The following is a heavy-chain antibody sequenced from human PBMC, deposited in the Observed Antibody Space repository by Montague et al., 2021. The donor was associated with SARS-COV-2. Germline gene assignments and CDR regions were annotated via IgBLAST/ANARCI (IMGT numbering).Heavy chain of an antibody. V-gene: IGHV2-70*01. CDR3: ARIRDYDILTGSYSGFDY. Sequence: PALVKPTQTLTLTCTFSGFSLSTSGTCVSWIRQPPGKALEWLALIDWDDDKYYSTSLKTRLTISKDTSKNQVVLAMTNMDPVDTATYYCARIRDYDILTGSYSGFDYWGQGTLVTVSS. CDR1: GFSLSTSGTC. D-gene: IGHD3-9*01. CDR2: IDWDDDK. J-gene: IGHJ4*02.